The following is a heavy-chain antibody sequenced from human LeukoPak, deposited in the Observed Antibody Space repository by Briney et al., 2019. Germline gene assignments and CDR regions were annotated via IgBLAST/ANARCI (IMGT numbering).Heavy chain of an antibody. CDR3: ARGCGGSCYSFSDYFDY. D-gene: IGHD2-15*01. J-gene: IGHJ4*02. Sequence: GGSLRLSCAASGFTFSNYAMHWVRQAPGKGLEWVTLISYDGNNKYYPDSVKGRFTISRDNSKNTLYLQMNSLRAEDTAVYYCARGCGGSCYSFSDYFDYWGQGTLVTVSS. CDR1: GFTFSNYA. CDR2: ISYDGNNK. V-gene: IGHV3-30*04.